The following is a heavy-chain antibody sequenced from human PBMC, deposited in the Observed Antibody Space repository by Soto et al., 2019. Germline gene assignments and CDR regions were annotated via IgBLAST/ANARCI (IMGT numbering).Heavy chain of an antibody. Sequence: QVPLMQSGAEVKKPGASVKVSCKASGDTFTDYYIHWVRQAPGQGLEWMGTVNPSGGHTTYAQHFLGRVTMTSDTSTRTLYMELTSLTSGDTAIYYCARGGHVVVVTAALDYGGQGTLVTVSS. D-gene: IGHD2-21*02. CDR2: VNPSGGHT. CDR1: GDTFTDYY. V-gene: IGHV1-46*01. J-gene: IGHJ4*02. CDR3: ARGGHVVVVTAALDY.